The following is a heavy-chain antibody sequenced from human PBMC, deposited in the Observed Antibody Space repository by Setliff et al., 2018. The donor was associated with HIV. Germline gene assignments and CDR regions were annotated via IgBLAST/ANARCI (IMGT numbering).Heavy chain of an antibody. Sequence: GGSLRLSCAASGFTFSSYWMSWVRQAPGKGLEWVANIKPDGSERYYVDSVKGRFTISRDNAKNSLYLQMSSLRAEDTAVYYCAREIGDSGWFMMFDYWGQGTLVTVSS. CDR2: IKPDGSER. J-gene: IGHJ4*02. V-gene: IGHV3-7*01. D-gene: IGHD6-13*01. CDR3: AREIGDSGWFMMFDY. CDR1: GFTFSSYW.